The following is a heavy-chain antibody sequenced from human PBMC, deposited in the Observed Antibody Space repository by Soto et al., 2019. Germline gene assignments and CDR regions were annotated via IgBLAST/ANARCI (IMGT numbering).Heavy chain of an antibody. CDR3: AKDSHRMAVAGNMGY. Sequence: GGSLRLSCAASGFTFSGYGMHWVRQPPGKGLEWVAVISYDGNNEYYTDSVKDRFTISRDNSKNTLYLQMNSLRADDTAVYYCAKDSHRMAVAGNMGYWGQGTLVTVSS. CDR2: ISYDGNNE. CDR1: GFTFSGYG. V-gene: IGHV3-30*18. D-gene: IGHD6-19*01. J-gene: IGHJ4*02.